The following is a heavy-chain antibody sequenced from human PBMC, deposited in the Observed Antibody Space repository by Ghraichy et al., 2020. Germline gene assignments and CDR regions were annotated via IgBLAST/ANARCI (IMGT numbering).Heavy chain of an antibody. J-gene: IGHJ4*02. CDR1: GFTFSSYA. V-gene: IGHV3-23*01. D-gene: IGHD3-10*01. CDR2: ISGSGGST. Sequence: GGSLRLSCAASGFTFSSYAMSWVRQAPGKGLEWVSAISGSGGSTYYADSVKGRFTISRDNSKNTLYLQMNSLRAEDTAVYYCANSLEYYYGSGSYYNPQNFDYWGQGTLVTVSS. CDR3: ANSLEYYYGSGSYYNPQNFDY.